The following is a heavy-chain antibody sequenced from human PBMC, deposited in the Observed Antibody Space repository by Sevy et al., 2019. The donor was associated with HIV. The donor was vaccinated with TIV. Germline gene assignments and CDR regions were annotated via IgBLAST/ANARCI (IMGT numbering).Heavy chain of an antibody. CDR3: ARDHTAMVTAYFDY. CDR1: GFTFSSYG. V-gene: IGHV3-33*01. CDR2: IWYDGSNK. J-gene: IGHJ4*02. D-gene: IGHD5-18*01. Sequence: WGSLRLSCAASGFTFSSYGMHWVRQAPGTGLEWVAVIWYDGSNKYYADSVKGRFTISRDNSKNTLYLQMNSLRAEDTAVYYCARDHTAMVTAYFDYWGQGTLVTVSS.